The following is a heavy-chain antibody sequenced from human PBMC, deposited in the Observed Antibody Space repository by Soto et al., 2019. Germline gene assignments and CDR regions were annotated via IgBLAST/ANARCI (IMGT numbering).Heavy chain of an antibody. CDR1: GGSISSYY. CDR2: IYYSGST. CDR3: ARGLGDYYDSSGYYYFDY. J-gene: IGHJ4*02. V-gene: IGHV4-59*01. D-gene: IGHD3-22*01. Sequence: SETLSLTCTVSGGSISSYYWSWIRQPPGKGLEWIGYIYYSGSTNYNPSLKSRVTISVDTSKNQFSLKLSSVTAADTAVYYCARGLGDYYDSSGYYYFDYWGQGPLFTVSS.